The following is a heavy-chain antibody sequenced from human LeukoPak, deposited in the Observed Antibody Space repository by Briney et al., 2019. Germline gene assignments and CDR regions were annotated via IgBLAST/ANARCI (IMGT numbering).Heavy chain of an antibody. CDR1: GFAFSSYG. J-gene: IGHJ4*02. V-gene: IGHV3-30*02. CDR3: ASGLVIRGDYFDY. Sequence: GGSLRLSCAASGFAFSSYGMHWVRQAPGKGLEWVAYIHYDSSTEDYADSVKGRFTISRDNAKNSLYLQMNSLRAEDTAVYYCASGLVIRGDYFDYWGQGTLVTVSS. CDR2: IHYDSSTE. D-gene: IGHD3/OR15-3a*01.